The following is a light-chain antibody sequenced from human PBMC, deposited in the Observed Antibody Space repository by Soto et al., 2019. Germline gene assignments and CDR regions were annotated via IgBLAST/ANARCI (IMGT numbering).Light chain of an antibody. J-gene: IGKJ1*01. CDR3: QQYNNWPQT. CDR1: QSVSSN. CDR2: GAS. V-gene: IGKV3-15*01. Sequence: EIVMTQSPATLSVSPGERATLSCRASQSVSSNLAWYQQKPGQAPRLLIYGASTRATGIPARFSGSGSGTEFTLPISSLQSEDFVVYYCQQYNNWPQTFGQGTKVEIK.